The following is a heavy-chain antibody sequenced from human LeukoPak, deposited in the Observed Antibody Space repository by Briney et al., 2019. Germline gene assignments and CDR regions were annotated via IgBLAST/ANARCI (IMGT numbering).Heavy chain of an antibody. CDR2: IYYSGST. J-gene: IGHJ5*02. Sequence: SETLSLTSTVSGGSISSSSYYWGWIRQPPGKGLEWIGSIYYSGSTYYNPSLKSRVTISVDTSKNQFSLKLSSVTAADTAVYYCARQRGQWLTNWFDPWSQGTLVTVSS. CDR3: ARQRGQWLTNWFDP. CDR1: GGSISSSSYY. D-gene: IGHD6-19*01. V-gene: IGHV4-39*01.